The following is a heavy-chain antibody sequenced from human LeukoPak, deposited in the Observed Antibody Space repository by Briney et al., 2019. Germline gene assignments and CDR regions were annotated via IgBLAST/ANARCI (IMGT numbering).Heavy chain of an antibody. V-gene: IGHV4-39*01. J-gene: IGHJ3*02. CDR2: IYFGGRT. D-gene: IGHD3-16*01. CDR1: GGSISSFSYY. CDR3: ARLDYDRGDFDLRADAFDI. Sequence: SETLSLTCSVSGGSISSFSYYWGWIRQPPGKGLEWIGSIYFGGRTYNNPSPKSRVTISVDTSKNQFSLRLRSVTAADTAVYYCARLDYDRGDFDLRADAFDIWGQGTLVAVSS.